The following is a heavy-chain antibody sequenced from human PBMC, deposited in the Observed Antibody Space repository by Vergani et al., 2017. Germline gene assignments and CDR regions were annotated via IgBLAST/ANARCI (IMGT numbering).Heavy chain of an antibody. CDR1: GFTFSSYW. J-gene: IGHJ4*02. D-gene: IGHD3-10*01. CDR3: ARPPYYYGSGEFDY. CDR2: IKQDGSEK. Sequence: EVQLVESGGGLVQPGGSLRLSCAASGFTFSSYWMSWVRQAPGKGLEWVANIKQDGSEKYYVDPVKGRFTISRDNAKNSLYLQMNSLRAEDTAVYYCARPPYYYGSGEFDYWGQGTLVTVSS. V-gene: IGHV3-7*03.